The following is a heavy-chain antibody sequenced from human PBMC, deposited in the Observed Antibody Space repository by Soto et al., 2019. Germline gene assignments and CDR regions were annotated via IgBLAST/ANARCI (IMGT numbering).Heavy chain of an antibody. Sequence: QVQLVQSGAEVKKPGASVKVSCKASGYTFTAYSMHWVRQAPGQGLEWLGRINPNSGDTNYAQKCQGRVTMTRDTSISTAYMELSRLRSDDTAVYYCARDPPYCTSTSCYVDYWGQGTLVTVSS. CDR2: INPNSGDT. CDR3: ARDPPYCTSTSCYVDY. CDR1: GYTFTAYS. J-gene: IGHJ4*02. D-gene: IGHD2-2*01. V-gene: IGHV1-2*02.